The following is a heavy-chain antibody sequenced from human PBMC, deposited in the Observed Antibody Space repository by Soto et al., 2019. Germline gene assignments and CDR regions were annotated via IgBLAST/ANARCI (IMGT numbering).Heavy chain of an antibody. CDR1: RFTFSYYA. CDR3: ARDNSCSSTSCYATRGRYYYYGMDV. Sequence: GGTLRLSCAASRFTFSYYAMHWIRQAPCKGLEWMAVILSDGSKQYYADSVKGRFTISRDNAKNSLYLQMNSLRAEDTAVYYCARDNSCSSTSCYATRGRYYYYGMDVWGQGTTVTVSS. J-gene: IGHJ6*02. D-gene: IGHD2-2*01. CDR2: ILSDGSKQ. V-gene: IGHV3-30-3*01.